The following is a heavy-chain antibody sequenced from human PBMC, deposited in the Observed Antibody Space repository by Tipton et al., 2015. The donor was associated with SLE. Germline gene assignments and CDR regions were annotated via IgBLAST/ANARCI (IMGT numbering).Heavy chain of an antibody. J-gene: IGHJ6*03. V-gene: IGHV4-59*01. D-gene: IGHD2-2*01. CDR2: IYYSGST. Sequence: TLSLTCDVSGYSISSYYWSWIRQPPGKGLEWIGYIYYSGSTNYNPSLKSRVTISVDTSKNQFSLKLSSVTVADTAVYYCARVPAFYYYYMDVWGKGTTVTVSS. CDR1: GYSISSYY. CDR3: ARVPAFYYYYMDV.